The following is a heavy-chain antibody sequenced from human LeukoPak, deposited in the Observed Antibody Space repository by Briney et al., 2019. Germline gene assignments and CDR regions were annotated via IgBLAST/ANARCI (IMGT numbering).Heavy chain of an antibody. Sequence: SETLSLTCAVSGGSISSSNWWSWVRQPPGKGLEWIGEIYHNGSTNYNPPLKSRVTISVDKSKNQFSLKLSSVTAADTAVYYCARDLGDLNYFDYWGQGTLVTVSS. CDR2: IYHNGST. J-gene: IGHJ4*02. CDR1: GGSISSSNW. V-gene: IGHV4-4*02. CDR3: ARDLGDLNYFDY. D-gene: IGHD3-16*01.